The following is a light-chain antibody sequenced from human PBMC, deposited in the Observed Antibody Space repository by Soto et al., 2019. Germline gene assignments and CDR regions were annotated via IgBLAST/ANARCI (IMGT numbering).Light chain of an antibody. CDR3: QQYNNWPGT. J-gene: IGKJ1*01. CDR1: QNIRTN. CDR2: GAS. Sequence: EIVMTQSPATLSVSPGERGTLSCRASQNIRTNLVWYQRKPGQAPRLLIFGASTRATDIPARFSGSGSGTDFTLTISSPQSEDSPLYYCQQYNNWPGTFGQGTKVEI. V-gene: IGKV3-15*01.